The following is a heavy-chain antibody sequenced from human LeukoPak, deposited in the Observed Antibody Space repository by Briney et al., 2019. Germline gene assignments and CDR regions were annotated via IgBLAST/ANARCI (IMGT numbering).Heavy chain of an antibody. CDR1: EFTFSNHW. V-gene: IGHV3-74*01. J-gene: IGHJ4*02. Sequence: PGGSLRLSCAASEFTFSNHWMHWVRQAPGKGLVWVSHINGDGRTTTYADSVKGRFSISRDNAKNSLYLQMNSLRAEDTAVYYCARDLRIYDSSGYYDCWGQGALVTVSS. CDR3: ARDLRIYDSSGYYDC. D-gene: IGHD3-22*01. CDR2: INGDGRTT.